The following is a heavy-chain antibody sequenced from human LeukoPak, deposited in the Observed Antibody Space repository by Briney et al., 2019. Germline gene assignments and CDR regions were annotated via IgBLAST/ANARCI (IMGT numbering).Heavy chain of an antibody. CDR2: ISGSTGST. CDR1: GFTFSNYA. V-gene: IGHV3-23*01. CDR3: AKGPVSAIVGATYLDY. J-gene: IGHJ4*02. D-gene: IGHD1-26*01. Sequence: PGGSLSLSCAASGFTFSNYAMNWVRQAPGKGLEWVSLISGSTGSTYYADSVKGRFSISRDNSKNTVYLQMNSLRVEDTAVYYCAKGPVSAIVGATYLDYWGQGPLVTVSS.